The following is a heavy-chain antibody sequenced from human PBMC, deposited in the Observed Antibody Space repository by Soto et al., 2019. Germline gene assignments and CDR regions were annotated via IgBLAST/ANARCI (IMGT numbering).Heavy chain of an antibody. Sequence: PGWSLRLSCASSDFTFFIYTMTWVRQAPGKGLEWVSSISDSSSYIYYADSVKGRFTISRDNAKNALYLQMNSLRPEDTAVYYCARVRSTGSGYFDYWGPGTLVTVSS. CDR1: DFTFFIYT. D-gene: IGHD1-1*01. J-gene: IGHJ4*02. CDR3: ARVRSTGSGYFDY. CDR2: ISDSSSYI. V-gene: IGHV3-21*06.